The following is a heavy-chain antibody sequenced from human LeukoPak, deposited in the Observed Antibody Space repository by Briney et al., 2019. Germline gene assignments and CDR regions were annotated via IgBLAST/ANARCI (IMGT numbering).Heavy chain of an antibody. Sequence: PSETLSLTCAVYGGSFSGYYWSWIRQPPGKGLEWIGEINHSGSTNYNPSLKSRVTISVDTSKNQFSLKLSSVTAADTAVYYCASFGGTNYDFWSGYQRTGNTDDYWGQGTLVTVSS. V-gene: IGHV4-34*01. CDR2: INHSGST. CDR1: GGSFSGYY. J-gene: IGHJ4*02. CDR3: ASFGGTNYDFWSGYQRTGNTDDY. D-gene: IGHD3-3*01.